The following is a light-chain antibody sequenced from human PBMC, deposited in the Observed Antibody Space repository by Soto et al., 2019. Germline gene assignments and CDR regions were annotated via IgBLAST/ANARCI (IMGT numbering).Light chain of an antibody. Sequence: DIQMTQSPSTLSASVGDRVTIICRASQSISSWLAWYQQKPGKAPKLLIYDASSLESGVPSRFSGSGSGTEFTLTISSLQPDDFATYYCQQYNSYLFGQGTRLEI. V-gene: IGKV1-5*02. CDR2: DAS. J-gene: IGKJ5*01. CDR3: QQYNSYL. CDR1: QSISSW.